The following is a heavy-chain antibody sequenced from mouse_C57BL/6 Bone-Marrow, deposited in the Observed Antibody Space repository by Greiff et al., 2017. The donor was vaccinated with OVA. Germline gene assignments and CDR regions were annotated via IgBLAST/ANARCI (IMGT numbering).Heavy chain of an antibody. V-gene: IGHV14-2*01. CDR2: IDPEGGGT. CDR1: GYNIKAYY. D-gene: IGHD1-3*01. CDR3: ARGGSSGFDY. J-gene: IGHJ2*01. Sequence: EVQLVESGAELVKPGASVKLSCTASGYNIKAYYMPWVKQRTEQGLEWIGGIDPEGGGTKYPPNFQGKATITADTSSNTAYLQLSSLTSEDTAVYYCARGGSSGFDYWGQGTTLTVSA.